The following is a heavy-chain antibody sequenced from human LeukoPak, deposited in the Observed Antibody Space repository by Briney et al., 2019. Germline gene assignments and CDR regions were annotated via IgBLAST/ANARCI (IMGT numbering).Heavy chain of an antibody. V-gene: IGHV3-30-3*01. CDR3: ARDLNRDSSGSYFDY. D-gene: IGHD6-19*01. CDR1: GFTFSSYA. J-gene: IGHJ4*02. Sequence: PGRSLRLSCAASGFTFSSYAMHWVRQAPGKGLEWVAVISYDGSNKYYADSVKGRFTISRDNAKNTLYLQMNSLRAEDTAVYYCARDLNRDSSGSYFDYWGQGTLVTVSS. CDR2: ISYDGSNK.